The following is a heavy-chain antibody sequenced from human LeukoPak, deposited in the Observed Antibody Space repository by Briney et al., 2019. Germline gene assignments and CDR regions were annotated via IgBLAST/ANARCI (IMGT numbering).Heavy chain of an antibody. CDR2: MNPNSGNT. Sequence: ASVKVSCKASGYTFTSYDINWVRQATGQGLERMGWMNPNSGNTGYAQKFQGRVTMTRNTSISTAYMELSSLRSEDTAVYYCARGETRAYYGSGSYTHWGQGTLVTVSS. D-gene: IGHD3-10*01. J-gene: IGHJ4*02. CDR1: GYTFTSYD. CDR3: ARGETRAYYGSGSYTH. V-gene: IGHV1-8*01.